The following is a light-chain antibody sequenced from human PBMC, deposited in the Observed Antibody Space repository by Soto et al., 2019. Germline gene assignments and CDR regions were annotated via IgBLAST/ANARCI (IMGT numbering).Light chain of an antibody. J-gene: IGLJ1*01. V-gene: IGLV2-14*01. CDR1: SSDVGPYNY. CDR2: EVT. CDR3: SSYAGSFTYV. Sequence: QSALTQPASVSGSPGQSITISCTGTSSDVGPYNYVSWYQHHPGKAPKLLIYEVTKRPSGVSNRFSGSKSGNTASLTISGLQAEDEADYYCSSYAGSFTYVFGTGTKVTVL.